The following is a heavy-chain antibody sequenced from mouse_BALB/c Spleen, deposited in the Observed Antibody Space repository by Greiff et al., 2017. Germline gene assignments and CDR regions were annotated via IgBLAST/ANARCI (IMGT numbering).Heavy chain of an antibody. V-gene: IGHV5-6-3*01. CDR3: ARDHEGIKRLRAY. CDR2: INSNGGST. J-gene: IGHJ3*01. Sequence: EVQRVESGGGLVQPGGSLKLSCAASGLTFSSYGMSWVRQTPDKRLELVATINSNGGSTYYPDSVKGRFTIARDNAKNTLYLQMSSLKSEDTAMYYCARDHEGIKRLRAYWGQGNLVTVSA. CDR1: GLTFSSYG. D-gene: IGHD1-2*01.